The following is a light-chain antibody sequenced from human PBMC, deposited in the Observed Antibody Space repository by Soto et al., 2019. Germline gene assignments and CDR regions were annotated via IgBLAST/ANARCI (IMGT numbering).Light chain of an antibody. J-gene: IGKJ2*01. CDR3: QQYGSSPT. Sequence: EIVLTQSPGTLSLSPGERATLSCRASQSVSSSYLAWYQQKPGQAPRRLIYGASSRATGIPDRFSGSGSGTDFTLTISRLEPEDFAMYYCQQYGSSPTFCQGTKLEIK. CDR2: GAS. CDR1: QSVSSSY. V-gene: IGKV3-20*01.